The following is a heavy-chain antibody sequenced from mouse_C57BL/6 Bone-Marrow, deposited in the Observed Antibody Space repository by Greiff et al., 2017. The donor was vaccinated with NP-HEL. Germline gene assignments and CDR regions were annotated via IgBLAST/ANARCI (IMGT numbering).Heavy chain of an antibody. V-gene: IGHV14-4*01. J-gene: IGHJ4*01. CDR2: IDPENGDT. CDR3: TTVGSSSYAMDY. CDR1: GFNIKDDY. D-gene: IGHD1-1*01. Sequence: EVQLQQSGAELVRPGASVKLSCTVSGFNIKDDYMHWVKQRPEQGLKWIGWIDPENGDTEYSSKFQGKATITADTSSNTAYLQLSSLTSEDTAVYYGTTVGSSSYAMDYWGQGTSVTVSS.